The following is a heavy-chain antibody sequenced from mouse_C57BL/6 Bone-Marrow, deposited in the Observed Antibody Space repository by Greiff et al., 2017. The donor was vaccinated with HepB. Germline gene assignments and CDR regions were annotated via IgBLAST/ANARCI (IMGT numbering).Heavy chain of an antibody. J-gene: IGHJ3*01. D-gene: IGHD2-4*01. V-gene: IGHV3-1*01. Sequence: EVQLVESGPGMVKPSQSLSLTCTVTGYSITSGYDWHWIRHFPGNKLEWMGYISYSGSTNYNPSLKSRISITHDTSKNHFFLKLNSVTTEDTATYYCARRGYDYDLSWFAYWGQGTLVTVSA. CDR3: ARRGYDYDLSWFAY. CDR1: GYSITSGYD. CDR2: ISYSGST.